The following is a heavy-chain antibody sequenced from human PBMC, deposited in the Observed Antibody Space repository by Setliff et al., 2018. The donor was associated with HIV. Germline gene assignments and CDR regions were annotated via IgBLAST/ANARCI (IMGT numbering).Heavy chain of an antibody. D-gene: IGHD3-3*01. CDR2: INQSENT. Sequence: PSETLSLTCTVYGGSFSGYYWSWIRQPPGMGLEWIGEINQSENTNYNPSLKSRVTISADPSKNQFSLKLSSVTSADTAVYYCVATTHNFWSAYTSWGQGTPVTVSS. J-gene: IGHJ4*02. CDR3: VATTHNFWSAYTS. CDR1: GGSFSGYY. V-gene: IGHV4-34*01.